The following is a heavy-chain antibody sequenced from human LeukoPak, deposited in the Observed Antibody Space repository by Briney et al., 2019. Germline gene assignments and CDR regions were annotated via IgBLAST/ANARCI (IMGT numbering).Heavy chain of an antibody. D-gene: IGHD3-9*01. J-gene: IGHJ3*02. Sequence: PSETLSLTCAVSGYSISSGYYWGWIRQPPGKGLEWIGSIYHSGSTYYNPSLKSRVTISVDTSKNQFSLKLSSVTAADTAVYYCARELLRYFDWLSGGPNDAFDIWGQGTMATVSS. CDR2: IYHSGST. CDR1: GYSISSGYY. V-gene: IGHV4-38-2*02. CDR3: ARELLRYFDWLSGGPNDAFDI.